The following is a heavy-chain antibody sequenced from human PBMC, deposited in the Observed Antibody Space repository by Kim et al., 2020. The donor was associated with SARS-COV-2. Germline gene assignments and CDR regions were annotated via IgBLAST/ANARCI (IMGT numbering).Heavy chain of an antibody. V-gene: IGHV3-49*03. Sequence: GGSLRLSCTTSGLNFADYAMSWFRQAPGKGLEWVAFIRSKRYDETTEYAASVKGRFIISRDDSKRIAYLQMNGLKTEDTAVYYCTSGPYYYDSAAYYHDYWGQGTLITFS. CDR2: IRSKRYDETT. D-gene: IGHD3-22*01. CDR1: GLNFADYA. J-gene: IGHJ4*02. CDR3: TSGPYYYDSAAYYHDY.